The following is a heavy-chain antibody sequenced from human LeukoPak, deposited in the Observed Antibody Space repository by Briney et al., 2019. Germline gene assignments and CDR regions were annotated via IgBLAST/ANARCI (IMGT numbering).Heavy chain of an antibody. D-gene: IGHD2-2*03. V-gene: IGHV4-59*01. J-gene: IGHJ2*01. CDR3: ARGRGYCSSTSCYVGATGSGYFDL. Sequence: SETLSLTCTVSGGSISSYYWSWIRQPPGKGLEWIGYIYYSGSTNYNPSLKSRVTISVDTSKNQFSLKLSSVTAADTAVYYCARGRGYCSSTSCYVGATGSGYFDLWGRGTLVTVSS. CDR2: IYYSGST. CDR1: GGSISSYY.